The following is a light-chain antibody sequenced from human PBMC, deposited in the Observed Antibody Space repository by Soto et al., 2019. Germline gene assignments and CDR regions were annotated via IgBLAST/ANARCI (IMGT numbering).Light chain of an antibody. CDR1: NSDVGSYNF. Sequence: QSALTQPASASGSPGQSITISCTRTNSDVGSYNFVSWYQQHPGKAPKVMIFEVSKRPSGVSDRFSGSKSGNTASLTISGLQAEDEADYYCCSDAGSSTYVFGTGTKVTV. CDR2: EVS. CDR3: CSDAGSSTYV. J-gene: IGLJ1*01. V-gene: IGLV2-23*02.